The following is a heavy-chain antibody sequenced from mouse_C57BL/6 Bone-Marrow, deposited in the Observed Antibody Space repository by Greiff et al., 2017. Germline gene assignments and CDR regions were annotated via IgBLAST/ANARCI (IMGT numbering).Heavy chain of an antibody. Sequence: VQLMESGAELMKPGASVKLSCKATGYTFTGYWIEWVKQRPGHGLEWIGEILPGSGSTNYNEKFKGKATFTADTSSNTAYMQLSSLTTEDSAIYYCARRPFIYYYGSSWFAYWGQGTLVTVSA. CDR3: ARRPFIYYYGSSWFAY. D-gene: IGHD1-1*01. J-gene: IGHJ3*01. CDR2: ILPGSGST. V-gene: IGHV1-9*01. CDR1: GYTFTGYW.